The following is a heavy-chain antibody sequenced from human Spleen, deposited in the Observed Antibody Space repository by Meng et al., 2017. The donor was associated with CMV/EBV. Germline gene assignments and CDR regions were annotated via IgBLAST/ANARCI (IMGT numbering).Heavy chain of an antibody. J-gene: IGHJ4*02. CDR2: ITDYNGNT. D-gene: IGHD3-22*01. CDR1: GYTCSSYG. V-gene: IGHV1-18*01. Sequence: KASGYTCSSYGITWVRQAPGQGLEWMGWITDYNGNTNYAQKLQGRVTMTTDTFTSTVYMELRSLRSDDTAVYYCARDSSGYYPSSLDYWGLGTLVTVSS. CDR3: ARDSSGYYPSSLDY.